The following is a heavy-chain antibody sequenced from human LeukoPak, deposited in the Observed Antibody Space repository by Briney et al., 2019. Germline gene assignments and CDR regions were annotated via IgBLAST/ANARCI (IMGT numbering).Heavy chain of an antibody. CDR2: ISSSSSYI. CDR1: GFTFSSYG. V-gene: IGHV3-21*01. J-gene: IGHJ5*02. CDR3: ARDNRIAAAGGFDP. D-gene: IGHD6-13*01. Sequence: PGGSLRLSCAASGFTFSSYGMNWVRQAPGKGLEWVSSISSSSSYIYYADSVKGRFTISRDNAKDSLYLQMNSLRAEDTAVYYCARDNRIAAAGGFDPWGQGTLVTVSS.